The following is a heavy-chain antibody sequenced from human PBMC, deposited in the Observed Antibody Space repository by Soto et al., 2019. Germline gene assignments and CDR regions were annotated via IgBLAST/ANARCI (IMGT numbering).Heavy chain of an antibody. D-gene: IGHD6-6*01. CDR1: GGSFSGYY. CDR3: ARGMYSGSSGLESFRIRFDP. Sequence: QVQLQQWGAGLLKPSETLSLTCAVYGGSFSGYYWSWIRQPPGKGLEWIGEINHSGSTNYNPSLKSRVTISVDTYKNQFSLKLSSVTAADTAVYYCARGMYSGSSGLESFRIRFDPWGQGTLVTVSS. V-gene: IGHV4-34*01. J-gene: IGHJ5*02. CDR2: INHSGST.